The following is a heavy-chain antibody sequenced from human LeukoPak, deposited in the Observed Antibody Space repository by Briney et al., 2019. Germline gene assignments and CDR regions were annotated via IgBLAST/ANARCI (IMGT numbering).Heavy chain of an antibody. D-gene: IGHD6-13*01. J-gene: IGHJ4*02. CDR2: ISSSGSTI. Sequence: GGSLRLSCAASGFTFSSYEMNWVRQAPGKGLEWVSYISSSGSTIYYADSVKGRFTISRDNAKNSLYLQMNSLRAEDTAVSYCAGGLAAAPLGYFDYWGQGTLVTVSS. CDR1: GFTFSSYE. V-gene: IGHV3-48*03. CDR3: AGGLAAAPLGYFDY.